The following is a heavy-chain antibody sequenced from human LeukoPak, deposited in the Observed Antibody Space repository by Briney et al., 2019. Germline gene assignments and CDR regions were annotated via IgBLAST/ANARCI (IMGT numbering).Heavy chain of an antibody. CDR1: GGSISSYY. CDR2: IYTSGST. V-gene: IGHV4-4*09. J-gene: IGHJ4*02. CDR3: ARGRSRPEYYFDY. Sequence: SETLSLTCTVSGGSISSYYWSWIRQPPGKGLEWIGYIYTSGSTNYNPSLKSRVTISVDTSKNQFSLKLSSVTAADTAVYYCARGRSRPEYYFDYWGQGTLVTVSS.